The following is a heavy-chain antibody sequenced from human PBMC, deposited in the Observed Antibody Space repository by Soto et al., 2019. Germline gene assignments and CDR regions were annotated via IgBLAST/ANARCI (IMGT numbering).Heavy chain of an antibody. V-gene: IGHV4-30-4*01. CDR1: GASINNNDYY. Sequence: SETLSLTCTVSGASINNNDYYWSRIRQTPGKGLEWIGYVYYSGSTDYIPSLKSRLSMSIDKSQNRFTLKLNSVTAADTATYYCARMSYFYDKWYFDLWGRGTLVTVSS. CDR3: ARMSYFYDKWYFDL. D-gene: IGHD3-22*01. CDR2: VYYSGST. J-gene: IGHJ2*01.